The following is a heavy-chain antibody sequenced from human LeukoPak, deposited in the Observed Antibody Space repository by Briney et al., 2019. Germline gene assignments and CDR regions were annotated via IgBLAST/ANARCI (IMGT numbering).Heavy chain of an antibody. D-gene: IGHD1-1*01. CDR1: GFTFDDYA. V-gene: IGHV3-23*01. J-gene: IGHJ4*02. Sequence: PGRSLRLSCAASGFTFDDYAMSWVRQAPGKGLEWVSGISGSGGSTYYADSVKGRFTISRDNSKNTLYLQMNSLRADDTAIYYCAKENAGRTTGFDYWGQGTLVTVSS. CDR3: AKENAGRTTGFDY. CDR2: ISGSGGST.